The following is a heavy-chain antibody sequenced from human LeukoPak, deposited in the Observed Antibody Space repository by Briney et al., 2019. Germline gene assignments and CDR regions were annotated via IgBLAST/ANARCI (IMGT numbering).Heavy chain of an antibody. CDR3: AKQIKQLWLPFDY. V-gene: IGHV3-23*01. CDR2: ISGSGGST. Sequence: GGSLRLSCAASGFSFSSYAMSWVRQAPGKGLEWVSVISGSGGSTYYADSVKGRFTISRDNSKNTLYLQTSSLRAEDTAVYYCAKQIKQLWLPFDYWGQGTLVTVSS. J-gene: IGHJ4*02. D-gene: IGHD5-18*01. CDR1: GFSFSSYA.